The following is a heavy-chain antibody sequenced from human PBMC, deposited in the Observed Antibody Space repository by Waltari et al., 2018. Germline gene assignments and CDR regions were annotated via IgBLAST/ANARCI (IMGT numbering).Heavy chain of an antibody. Sequence: QVHLQQWGAGLFKPSETLSLTCGVSGGSFSNYYWSWIRQPPGRGLEWIGEIDHSGSTNYNPSLKSRVTLSVDTSKKEFSLRLTSVTAADTAIYYCAGLRFNYYYFYHMDVWGKGTTVTVSS. CDR2: IDHSGST. V-gene: IGHV4-34*02. CDR3: AGLRFNYYYFYHMDV. D-gene: IGHD3-10*01. J-gene: IGHJ6*03. CDR1: GGSFSNYY.